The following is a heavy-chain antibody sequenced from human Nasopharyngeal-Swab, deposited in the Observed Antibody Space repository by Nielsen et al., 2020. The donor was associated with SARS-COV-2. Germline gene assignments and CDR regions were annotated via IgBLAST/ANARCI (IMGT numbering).Heavy chain of an antibody. CDR1: GFTFSDSA. J-gene: IGHJ4*02. CDR3: TSRGDGYNFFDY. Sequence: GGSLRLSCAASGFTFSDSAMHWFRQASGKGLEWVGRVRSKGNSYATGYAASVKGRVTISRDDSKNTAYLQMNSLKTEDTAVYYCTSRGDGYNFFDYWGQGTLVTVSS. CDR2: VRSKGNSYAT. V-gene: IGHV3-73*01. D-gene: IGHD5-24*01.